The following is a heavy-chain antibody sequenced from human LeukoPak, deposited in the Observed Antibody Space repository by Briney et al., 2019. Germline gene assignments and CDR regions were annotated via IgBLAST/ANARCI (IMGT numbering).Heavy chain of an antibody. J-gene: IGHJ6*04. CDR2: ISSSGSTI. D-gene: IGHD3-10*02. CDR3: AELGITMIGGV. CDR1: GFTFSSYG. Sequence: PGGSLRLSCAASGFTFSSYGMNWVRQAPGKGLEWVSYISSSGSTIYYADSVKGRFTISRDNAKNSLYLQMNSLRAEDTAVYYCAELGITMIGGVWGKGTTVTSPQ. V-gene: IGHV3-48*03.